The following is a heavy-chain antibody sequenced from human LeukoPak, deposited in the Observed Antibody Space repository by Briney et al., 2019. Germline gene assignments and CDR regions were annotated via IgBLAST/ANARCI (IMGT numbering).Heavy chain of an antibody. V-gene: IGHV3-11*04. CDR3: ARDFQLLSDAFDI. CDR2: ISSSGSTI. CDR1: GFTFSDYY. D-gene: IGHD2-2*01. J-gene: IGHJ3*02. Sequence: GGSLRLSCAASGFTFSDYYMSWIRQAPGKGLEWVSYISSSGSTIYYADSVKGRFTITRDNARNSLYPQMNSLRAEDTAVYYCARDFQLLSDAFDIWGQGTMVTVSS.